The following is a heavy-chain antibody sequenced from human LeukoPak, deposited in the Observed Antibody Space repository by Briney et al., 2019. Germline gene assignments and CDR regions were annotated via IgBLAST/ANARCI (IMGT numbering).Heavy chain of an antibody. V-gene: IGHV4-34*01. Sequence: SETLSLTCAVYGGSFSGYYWSWIRQPPGKGLEWIGEINHSGSTNYNPSLKSRVTISVDTSKNQFSLKLSSVTAADTAVYYCARRRVRGVIPRCNWFDPWGQGTLVTVSS. CDR1: GGSFSGYY. J-gene: IGHJ5*02. D-gene: IGHD3-10*01. CDR3: ARRRVRGVIPRCNWFDP. CDR2: INHSGST.